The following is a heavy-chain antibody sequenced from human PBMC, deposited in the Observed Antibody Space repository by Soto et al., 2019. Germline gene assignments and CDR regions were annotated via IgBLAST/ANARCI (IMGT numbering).Heavy chain of an antibody. CDR1: GYSFTSYW. CDR3: ASLVYDILTGYYADDAFDI. CDR2: IYPGDSDT. Sequence: ESLKISCKGSGYSFTSYWIGWVRQMPGKGLEWMGIIYPGDSDTRYSPSFQGQVTISADKSISTAYLQWSSLKASDTAMYYCASLVYDILTGYYADDAFDIWGQGTIVTVS. D-gene: IGHD3-9*01. V-gene: IGHV5-51*01. J-gene: IGHJ3*02.